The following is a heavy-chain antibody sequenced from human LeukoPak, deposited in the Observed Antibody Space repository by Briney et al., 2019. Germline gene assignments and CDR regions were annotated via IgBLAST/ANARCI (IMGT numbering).Heavy chain of an antibody. D-gene: IGHD3-22*01. J-gene: IGHJ4*02. CDR2: IIPIFGTA. V-gene: IGHV1-69*05. Sequence: SVKVSCKASGGTFSSYAITWVRQAPGQGLEWMGGIIPIFGTANYAQKFQGRVTITTDESTSTAYMELSSLRSEDTAVYYCAGRTHYYDSSGYFLWGQGTLVTISS. CDR3: AGRTHYYDSSGYFL. CDR1: GGTFSSYA.